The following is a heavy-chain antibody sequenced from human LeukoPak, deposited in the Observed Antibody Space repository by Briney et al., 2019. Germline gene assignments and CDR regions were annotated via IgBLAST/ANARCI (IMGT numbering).Heavy chain of an antibody. CDR3: AKDPDGSGTYYIPAEYIHH. CDR1: GFAFGSEA. CDR2: ISPGGGTT. D-gene: IGHD3-10*01. Sequence: PGGSLRLSCTVSGFAFGSEAMSWVRQSPARGLEWVASISPGGGTTYYADFVKGRFTISRNNSKNSLFVQMNSLRAEDTAVYYCAKDPDGSGTYYIPAEYIHHWGQGTLVSVSS. V-gene: IGHV3-23*01. J-gene: IGHJ1*01.